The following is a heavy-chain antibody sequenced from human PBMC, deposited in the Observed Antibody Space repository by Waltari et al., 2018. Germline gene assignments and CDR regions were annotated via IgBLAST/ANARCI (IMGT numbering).Heavy chain of an antibody. J-gene: IGHJ5*02. CDR1: GDAITRRPYS. Sequence: QMQLQESGPGLVKPSETLARTCSVPGDAITRRPYSWPWIRHPPGKGLEWIGNIYYTGSTYYNPSLKSRVAMSVDTSKNQFSLTLNSVTATDAAVYFCARATRLMTTFGGVTTFDPWGQGALVTVSS. CDR3: ARATRLMTTFGGVTTFDP. V-gene: IGHV4-39*01. CDR2: IYYTGST. D-gene: IGHD3-16*01.